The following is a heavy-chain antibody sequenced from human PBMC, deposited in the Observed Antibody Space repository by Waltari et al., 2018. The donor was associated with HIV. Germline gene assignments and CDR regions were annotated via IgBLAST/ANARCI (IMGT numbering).Heavy chain of an antibody. J-gene: IGHJ6*02. V-gene: IGHV4-59*11. Sequence: QVQLQESGPGLVKPSETLSLTCNISRGSLRSHYWSWIRQSPEKGLDWIGFIYYSGSSTYSPSFAGRATILVSTSRNQVSLRLRSVTAGDTAVYYCARGNCGSGSCPLLAFPFDIWGRGTTVTVSS. D-gene: IGHD3-10*01. CDR3: ARGNCGSGSCPLLAFPFDI. CDR2: IYYSGSS. CDR1: RGSLRSHY.